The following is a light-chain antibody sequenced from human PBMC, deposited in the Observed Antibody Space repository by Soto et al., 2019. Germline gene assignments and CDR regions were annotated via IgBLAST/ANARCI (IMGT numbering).Light chain of an antibody. Sequence: EIVLTQSPGTLSLSPGERATLSCRASQSVSSSYLAWYQQKPGQAPRLLIYGASTRATGIPARFSGSGSGTEFTLTISSLQAEDEAVYFCQQYYRTPITFGQGTRLEIK. CDR3: QQYYRTPIT. J-gene: IGKJ5*01. V-gene: IGKV3-20*01. CDR1: QSVSSSY. CDR2: GAS.